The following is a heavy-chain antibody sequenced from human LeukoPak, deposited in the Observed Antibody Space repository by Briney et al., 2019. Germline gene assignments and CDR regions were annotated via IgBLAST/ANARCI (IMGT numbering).Heavy chain of an antibody. Sequence: SETLSLTCAVYGGSFSGYYWSWIRQPPGKGLEWIGEINHSGSTNYNPSLKSRVTISVDTSKNQFSLKLSSGTAADTAVYYCASAIVVVPAALGYWGQGTLVTVSS. J-gene: IGHJ4*02. CDR2: INHSGST. CDR3: ASAIVVVPAALGY. CDR1: GGSFSGYY. V-gene: IGHV4-34*01. D-gene: IGHD2-2*01.